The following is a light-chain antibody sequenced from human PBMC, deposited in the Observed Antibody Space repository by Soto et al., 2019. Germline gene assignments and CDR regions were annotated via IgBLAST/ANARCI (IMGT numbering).Light chain of an antibody. CDR2: DAS. CDR1: QSVNSN. V-gene: IGKV3-15*01. CDR3: QQYNFWSPLT. J-gene: IGKJ4*01. Sequence: EIVMTQSPATLSVSPGERATLSCRASQSVNSNLAWYRQKTGQAPTLLISDASTRATGVPARFSGRGSGTEFTLTNSSIQSKESGIYYCQQYNFWSPLTFGGGTKVEIK.